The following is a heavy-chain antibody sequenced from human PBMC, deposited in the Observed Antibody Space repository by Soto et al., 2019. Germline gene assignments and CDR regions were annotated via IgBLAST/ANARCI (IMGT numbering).Heavy chain of an antibody. CDR3: ARDRLRGYDSSGFYS. CDR2: INPSDGNR. Sequence: ASVKVSCTASGYSFSFYGINWVRQAPGQGLEWMGWINPSDGNRNFARKFEDRVTMTTATSTNTVFLELRSLKSDDTAIYYCARDRLRGYDSSGFYSWGQGTMVTVSS. V-gene: IGHV1-18*01. CDR1: GYSFSFYG. D-gene: IGHD3-22*01. J-gene: IGHJ4*02.